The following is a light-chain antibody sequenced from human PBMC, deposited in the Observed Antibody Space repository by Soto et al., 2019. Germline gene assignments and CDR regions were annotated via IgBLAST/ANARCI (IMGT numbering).Light chain of an antibody. Sequence: QSALTQPASVSGSPGQSITISCTGTSSDVGGYNYVSWYQQHPGKAPKLMIYDVRNRPSGVSNRFSGSKSVNTASLTISGLQAEDEAGYYCSSYTTVSTYVFGTGTKVTV. CDR2: DVR. CDR3: SSYTTVSTYV. V-gene: IGLV2-14*01. CDR1: SSDVGGYNY. J-gene: IGLJ1*01.